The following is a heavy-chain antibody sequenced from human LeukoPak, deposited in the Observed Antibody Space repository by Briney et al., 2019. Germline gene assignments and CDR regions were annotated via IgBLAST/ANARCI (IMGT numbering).Heavy chain of an antibody. Sequence: ASVKVSCKASGYIFIGYYIHWVRQAPGQGLEWMGWINPRSGGTKYAQRFQGRVTMTRDTSIKTAYVDLSSLISDDTAVYYCARADWFVGTTQDFDYWGQGTLVTVTS. J-gene: IGHJ4*02. CDR2: INPRSGGT. CDR3: ARADWFVGTTQDFDY. CDR1: GYIFIGYY. D-gene: IGHD1-14*01. V-gene: IGHV1-2*02.